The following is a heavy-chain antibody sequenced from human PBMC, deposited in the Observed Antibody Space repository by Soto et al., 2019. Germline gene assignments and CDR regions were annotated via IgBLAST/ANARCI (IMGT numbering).Heavy chain of an antibody. D-gene: IGHD2-21*02. CDR2: IGASGAKT. V-gene: IGHV3-23*01. Sequence: GGSLRLSCAASGLTFSNYAMTWVRQAPGKGLEWVSTIGASGAKTYYADSVKGRFTISRDNFQNTMFLLMNSLRAEDTAVYYCTIVCYCCSAHQDWYYPWCQG. J-gene: IGHJ5*02. CDR1: GLTFSNYA. CDR3: TIVCYCCSAHQDWYYP.